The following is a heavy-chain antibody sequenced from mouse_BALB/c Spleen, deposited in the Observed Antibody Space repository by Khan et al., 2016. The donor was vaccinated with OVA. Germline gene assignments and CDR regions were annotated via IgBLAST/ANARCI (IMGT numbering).Heavy chain of an antibody. CDR2: IDPFSGDT. J-gene: IGHJ3*01. V-gene: IGHV1S135*01. Sequence: EVQLQESGPQLMKPGTSVKISCKAFGYSFTTYYIHWVMQSHGKSLEWIGYIDPFSGDTTFNQNFKGKATLTVDKSSSTAYIHLSNLTSEDSAIYYCTRHGYVAWFTYWGQRTLVTVSA. CDR1: GYSFTTYY. D-gene: IGHD2-2*01. CDR3: TRHGYVAWFTY.